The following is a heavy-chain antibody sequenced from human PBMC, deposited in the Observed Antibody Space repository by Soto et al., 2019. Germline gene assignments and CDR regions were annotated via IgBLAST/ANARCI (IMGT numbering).Heavy chain of an antibody. Sequence: EVQLVESGGGVVRPGGSLRLSCAASGFTFDDYTMSWVRQAPGKGLEWVSGINWNGGSTGYADSVKGRFTISRDNAKNSLYLQMNGLRAEDTALYYCARDGSGSYPYYYFDSWGQGTLVTVSS. CDR1: GFTFDDYT. V-gene: IGHV3-20*04. CDR3: ARDGSGSYPYYYFDS. J-gene: IGHJ4*02. D-gene: IGHD3-10*01. CDR2: INWNGGST.